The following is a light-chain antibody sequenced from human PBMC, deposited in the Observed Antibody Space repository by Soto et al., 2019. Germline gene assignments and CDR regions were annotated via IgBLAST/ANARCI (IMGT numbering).Light chain of an antibody. J-gene: IGKJ1*01. CDR3: QRSDGVWT. V-gene: IGKV1-39*01. CDR2: AAS. CDR1: QSMSNY. Sequence: DIPMTKSPSSLSASGGARVTITCRASQSMSNYLNWSQQKPGKAPKLLIYAASTLQSGVPPKFSGSVSGTHMTLTIYRLQTEDYATYYCQRSDGVWTFGQGSKGEIK.